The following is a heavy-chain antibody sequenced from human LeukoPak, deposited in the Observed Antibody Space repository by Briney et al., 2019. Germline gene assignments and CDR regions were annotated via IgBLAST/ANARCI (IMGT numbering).Heavy chain of an antibody. Sequence: VSVKVSCKASGYTFTGYYMHWVRQAPGQGLEWMGWINPNSGGTNYAQRFQGRVTMTRDTSISTAYMELSRLRSDDTAVYYCARDRGPDSSGYYYIGYFDYWGQGTLVTVSS. CDR3: ARDRGPDSSGYYYIGYFDY. CDR2: INPNSGGT. CDR1: GYTFTGYY. V-gene: IGHV1-2*02. J-gene: IGHJ4*02. D-gene: IGHD3-22*01.